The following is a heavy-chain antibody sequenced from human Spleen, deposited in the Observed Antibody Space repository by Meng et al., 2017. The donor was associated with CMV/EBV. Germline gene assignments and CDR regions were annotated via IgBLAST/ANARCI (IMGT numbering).Heavy chain of an antibody. CDR2: INPNSGGT. V-gene: IGHV1-2*02. J-gene: IGHJ6*02. Sequence: ASVKVSCKASGYTFTGYYMHWVRQAPGQGLEWMGWINPNSGGTNYAQKFQGRVTMTRDTSISTAYMELSRLRSDDTAVYYCARVISMVRESLVNVAAYYGMDVWGQGTAVTVSS. CDR3: ARVISMVRESLVNVAAYYGMDV. CDR1: GYTFTGYY. D-gene: IGHD3-10*01.